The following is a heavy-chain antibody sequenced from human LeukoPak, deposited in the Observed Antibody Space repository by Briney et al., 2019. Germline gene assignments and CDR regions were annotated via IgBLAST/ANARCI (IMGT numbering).Heavy chain of an antibody. CDR3: VRGALPGDNWYFDL. V-gene: IGHV3-13*01. CDR2: FGSAGDT. J-gene: IGHJ2*01. Sequence: GGSLRLSCAPSGFPFSAYDMHWVRQAPGKGLEWVSAFGSAGDTYYPGAVKGRFIISRDYAKNSLYLQMNSLRAGDTAVYFCVRGALPGDNWYFDLWGRGTLVTVSS. CDR1: GFPFSAYD.